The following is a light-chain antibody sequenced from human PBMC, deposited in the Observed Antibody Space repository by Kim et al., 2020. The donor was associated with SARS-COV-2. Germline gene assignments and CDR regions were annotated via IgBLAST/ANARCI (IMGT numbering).Light chain of an antibody. CDR2: GAS. J-gene: IGKJ1*01. CDR3: QKYNSAPRT. CDR1: QSISNS. V-gene: IGKV1-27*01. Sequence: ASVGDKVTITRRGSQSISNSLAGYQKKPGTVPKVLIYGASTLQSGVPSRCRGSGSGTEFTLTIGRLQTEDVATYYCQKYNSAPRTFGPGTKVDIK.